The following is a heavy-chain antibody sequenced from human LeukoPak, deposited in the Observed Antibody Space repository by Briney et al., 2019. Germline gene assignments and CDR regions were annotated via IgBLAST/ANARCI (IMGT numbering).Heavy chain of an antibody. CDR1: GGSISSGGYY. J-gene: IGHJ4*02. CDR2: IYHSGST. D-gene: IGHD3-22*01. V-gene: IGHV4-30-2*01. CDR3: ARGSNYYDSSGYYGY. Sequence: KPSETLSLTCTVSGGSISSGGYYWSWIRQPPGKGLEWIGYIYHSGSTYYNPSLKSRVTISVDTSKNQFSLKLSSVTAADTAVYYCARGSNYYDSSGYYGYWGQGTLVTVSS.